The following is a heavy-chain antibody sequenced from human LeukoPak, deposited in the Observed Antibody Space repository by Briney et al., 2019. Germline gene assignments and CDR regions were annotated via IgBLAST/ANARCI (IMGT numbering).Heavy chain of an antibody. V-gene: IGHV3-9*01. CDR2: ISWNSGSI. CDR1: GFTFDDYA. Sequence: GGSQRLSCAASGFTFDDYAMHWVRQAPGKGLEWVSGISWNSGSIGYADSVKGRFTISRDNAKNSLYLQMNSLRAEDTAVYYCARGSSSWYAFDIWGQGTMVTVSS. CDR3: ARGSSSWYAFDI. J-gene: IGHJ3*02. D-gene: IGHD6-13*01.